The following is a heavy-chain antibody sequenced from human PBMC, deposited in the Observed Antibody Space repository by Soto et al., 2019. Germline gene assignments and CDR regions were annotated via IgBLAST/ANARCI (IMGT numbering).Heavy chain of an antibody. CDR1: GFTFISYW. V-gene: IGHV3-7*03. Sequence: PGGSLRLSCAASGFTFISYWMSWVLQAPWKGLEWVANIEQDGSERYYVDSVKGRFTISRDNAKNSLYLQMNSLRAEDTAVYYCARDIREMATIGAKDAFEIWGQGKMVTVSS. CDR3: ARDIREMATIGAKDAFEI. J-gene: IGHJ3*02. CDR2: IEQDGSER. D-gene: IGHD5-12*01.